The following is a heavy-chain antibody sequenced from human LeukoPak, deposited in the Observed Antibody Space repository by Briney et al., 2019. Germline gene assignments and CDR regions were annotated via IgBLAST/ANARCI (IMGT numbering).Heavy chain of an antibody. CDR1: GYTFTSNY. CDR3: ARDLEWEQHNAFDI. CDR2: ISAYNGNT. Sequence: ASVKVSCKAFGYTFTSNYMHWVRQAPGQGLEWMGWISAYNGNTNYAQKLQGRVTMTTDTSTSTAYMELRSLRSDDTAVYYCARDLEWEQHNAFDIWGQGTMVTVSS. V-gene: IGHV1-18*04. J-gene: IGHJ3*02. D-gene: IGHD1-26*01.